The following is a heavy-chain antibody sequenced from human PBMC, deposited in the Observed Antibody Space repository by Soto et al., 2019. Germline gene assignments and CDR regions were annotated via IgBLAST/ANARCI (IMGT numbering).Heavy chain of an antibody. J-gene: IGHJ4*02. D-gene: IGHD1-1*01. Sequence: EVQQVESGGGLVQPGGSLRLSCAASGFTVSNNYTRWVRQAPGKGLEWVSLIYSGGATYYADSVKGRFTISRDNSKNTLYLQMNSLSAEDTAVYFCARDGTYNWVGGQGILVTVSS. V-gene: IGHV3-66*01. CDR1: GFTVSNNY. CDR2: IYSGGAT. CDR3: ARDGTYNWV.